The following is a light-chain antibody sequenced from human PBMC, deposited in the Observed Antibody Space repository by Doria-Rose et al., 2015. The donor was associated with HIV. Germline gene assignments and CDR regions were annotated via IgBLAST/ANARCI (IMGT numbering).Light chain of an antibody. J-gene: IGKJ1*01. CDR3: HQYGTSWA. CDR1: QSFSSTY. V-gene: IGKV3-20*01. CDR2: DGS. Sequence: EIALTQSPGTLSLSPGERATLSCRASQSFSSTYLAWYQQKPGQAPSLLIYDGSTRATGIPDRFSASGSRTDFTLTINGLEPEDFALYYCHQYGTSWAFGQGTKVEI.